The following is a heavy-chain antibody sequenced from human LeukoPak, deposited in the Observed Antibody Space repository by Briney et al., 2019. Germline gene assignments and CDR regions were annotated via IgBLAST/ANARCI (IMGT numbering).Heavy chain of an antibody. Sequence: AASVKVSCKASGGTFSSYAISWVRQAPGQGLEWMGWIKPKSGDTNYAQKFEGRVTMTTDTSISTVYLELSSLISDDTAVYYCARDRYANTWYGFDPWGQGTLVSVSS. CDR1: GGTFSSYA. CDR2: IKPKSGDT. D-gene: IGHD2-2*01. CDR3: ARDRYANTWYGFDP. J-gene: IGHJ5*02. V-gene: IGHV1-2*02.